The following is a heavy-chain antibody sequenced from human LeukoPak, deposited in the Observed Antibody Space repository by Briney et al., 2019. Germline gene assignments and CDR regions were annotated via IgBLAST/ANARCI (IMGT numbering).Heavy chain of an antibody. D-gene: IGHD6-6*01. J-gene: IGHJ4*02. CDR2: ISYDGSNK. CDR1: GFTFSSYA. V-gene: IGHV3-30*04. Sequence: PGGSLRLSCAASGFTFSSYAMHWVRQAPGKGLEWVAVISYDGSNKYYADSVKGRFTISRDNSKNTLYLQMNSLRAEDTAVYYCAREVARPNFFDYWGQGALVIVSS. CDR3: AREVARPNFFDY.